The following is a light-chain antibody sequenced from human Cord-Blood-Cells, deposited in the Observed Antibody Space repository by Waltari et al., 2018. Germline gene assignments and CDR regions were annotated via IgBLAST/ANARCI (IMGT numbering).Light chain of an antibody. CDR1: QGISSW. CDR2: SAS. CDR3: QEANSCPLT. J-gene: IGKJ4*01. V-gene: IGKV1-12*01. Sequence: IQMTQSPSSVSASVGDRVTITCRASQGISSWLAWYHQKPGKAPKLLIYSASSLQSGVPSRFSGTGSATDFTLTVSSLWPEDFATYSCQEANSCPLTYGVGTKVEIK.